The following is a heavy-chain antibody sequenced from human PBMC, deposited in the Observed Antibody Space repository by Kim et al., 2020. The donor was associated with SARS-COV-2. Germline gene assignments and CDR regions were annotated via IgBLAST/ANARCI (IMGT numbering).Heavy chain of an antibody. D-gene: IGHD2-2*01. J-gene: IGHJ5*02. Sequence: TYYADSLKGRFTISRDNSRNTLYLQMSSLRIEDTAVYHCVKGIITSSLGWFDPWGQGTLVTVSS. CDR2: T. V-gene: IGHV3-64D*06. CDR3: VKGIITSSLGWFDP.